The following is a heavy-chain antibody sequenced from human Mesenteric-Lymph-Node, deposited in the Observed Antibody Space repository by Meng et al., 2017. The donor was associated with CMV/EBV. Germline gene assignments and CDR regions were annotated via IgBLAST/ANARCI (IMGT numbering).Heavy chain of an antibody. D-gene: IGHD2-21*01. Sequence: GESLKISCAASGFTFSSYDMHWVRQATGKGLEWVSAIGTAGDTYYPGSVKGRFTISRENAKNSLYLQMNSLRAGDTAVYYCAAYIKDAFDLWGQGTMVTVSS. J-gene: IGHJ3*01. CDR1: GFTFSSYD. CDR3: AAYIKDAFDL. CDR2: IGTAGDT. V-gene: IGHV3-13*01.